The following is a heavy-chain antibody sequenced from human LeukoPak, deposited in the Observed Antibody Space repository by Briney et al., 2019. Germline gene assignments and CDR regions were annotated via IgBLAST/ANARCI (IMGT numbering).Heavy chain of an antibody. CDR3: AKEGVTVTPEDGAFDI. J-gene: IGHJ3*02. CDR2: ISWNSGTI. CDR1: GFTFDDYG. V-gene: IGHV3-9*01. Sequence: PGRSLRLSCAASGFTFDDYGMHWVRHAPGKGLEWVSGISWNSGTIIYADSVKGRFTISRDNAKNSLYLQMNSLRPEDTAFYYCAKEGVTVTPEDGAFDIWGQGTMVTVSS. D-gene: IGHD4-17*01.